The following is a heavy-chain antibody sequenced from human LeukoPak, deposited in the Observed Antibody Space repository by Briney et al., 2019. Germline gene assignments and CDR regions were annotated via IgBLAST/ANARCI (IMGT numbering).Heavy chain of an antibody. D-gene: IGHD3-22*01. Sequence: GGSLRLSCAASGFTFSSYWMHWVRQAPGKGLVWVSRINSDGSSTSYADSVKGRFTISRDNAKNTLYLQMNSLRAEDTAVYYCARDASQLTYYYDSSGYQDYWGQGTLVTVSS. V-gene: IGHV3-74*01. CDR2: INSDGSST. J-gene: IGHJ4*02. CDR3: ARDASQLTYYYDSSGYQDY. CDR1: GFTFSSYW.